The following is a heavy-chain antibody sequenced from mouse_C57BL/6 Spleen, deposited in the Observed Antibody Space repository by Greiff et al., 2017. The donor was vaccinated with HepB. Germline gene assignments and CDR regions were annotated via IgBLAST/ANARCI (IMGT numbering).Heavy chain of an antibody. CDR3: ARSDYDRFAY. CDR2: INPNNGGT. D-gene: IGHD2-4*01. J-gene: IGHJ3*01. V-gene: IGHV1-18*01. CDR1: GYTFTDYN. Sequence: VQLKESGPELVKPGASVKIPCKASGYTFTDYNMDWVKQSHGKSLEWIGDINPNNGGTIYNQKFKGKAKLTEDKSSSTAYMELRSLTSEDTAVYYCARSDYDRFAYWGQGTLVTVSA.